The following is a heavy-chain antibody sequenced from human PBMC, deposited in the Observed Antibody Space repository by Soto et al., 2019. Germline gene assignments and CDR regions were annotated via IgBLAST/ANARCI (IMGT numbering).Heavy chain of an antibody. CDR3: AKDRGTSSFPAAPKSGLFDY. Sequence: GESRRRFWAASGFTFSSYAMSWGRQAPGKGLEWVSAISGSGGSTYYEDSVKGRFTISRDNSKNTLYLQMNSLRAEDTAVYYCAKDRGTSSFPAAPKSGLFDYWGQGTLVTVS. CDR2: ISGSGGST. V-gene: IGHV3-23*01. D-gene: IGHD2-2*01. CDR1: GFTFSSYA. J-gene: IGHJ4*02.